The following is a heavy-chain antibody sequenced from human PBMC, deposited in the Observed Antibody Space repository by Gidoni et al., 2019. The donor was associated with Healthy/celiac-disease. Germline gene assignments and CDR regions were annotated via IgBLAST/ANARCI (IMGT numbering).Heavy chain of an antibody. Sequence: EVQLVESGGVVVQPGGSLRLSCAASGFTFDDYTMHWVRQAPGKGLAWVSLISWDGGSTYYADSVKGRFTISRDNSKNSLYLQMNSLRTEDTALYYCAKGLTTVVPTGGHGMDVWGQGTTVTVSS. J-gene: IGHJ6*02. V-gene: IGHV3-43*01. D-gene: IGHD4-17*01. CDR1: GFTFDDYT. CDR3: AKGLTTVVPTGGHGMDV. CDR2: ISWDGGST.